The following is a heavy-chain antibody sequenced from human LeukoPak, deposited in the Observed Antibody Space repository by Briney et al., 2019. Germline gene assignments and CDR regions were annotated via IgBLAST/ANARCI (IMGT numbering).Heavy chain of an antibody. CDR1: GYTFTSYH. CDR3: ARNLPGGGFDP. Sequence: ASVKVSRKASGYTFTSYHMNWVRQAPGQGLQWMGWINTNTGNPTYAQGFTGRFVFSLDTSVSTSYLQISSLKAEDTAVYYCARNLPGGGFDPWGQGTLVTVSS. D-gene: IGHD2-21*01. V-gene: IGHV7-4-1*02. CDR2: INTNTGNP. J-gene: IGHJ5*02.